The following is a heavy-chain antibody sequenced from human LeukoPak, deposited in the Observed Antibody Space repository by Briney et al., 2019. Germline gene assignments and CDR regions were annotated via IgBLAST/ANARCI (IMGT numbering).Heavy chain of an antibody. V-gene: IGHV4-38-2*02. CDR1: DYSISRGYY. CDR2: VYHTGNS. Sequence: SETLSLTCTVSDYSISRGYYWGWLRQPPGKGLGWIGIVYHTGNSYYNPTLKSRATISVDTSKSHFSLKLRCVTAADTAVYYCARAETYSSGWYDAFFDYWGQGTLVTVSS. J-gene: IGHJ4*02. D-gene: IGHD6-19*01. CDR3: ARAETYSSGWYDAFFDY.